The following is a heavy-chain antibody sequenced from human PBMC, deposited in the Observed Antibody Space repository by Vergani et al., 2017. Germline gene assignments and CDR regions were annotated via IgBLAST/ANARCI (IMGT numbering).Heavy chain of an antibody. J-gene: IGHJ5*02. CDR1: GYTFTSYG. CDR3: ARAPPRDSSRWYLYNWFDP. Sequence: QVQLVQSGAEVKKPGASVKVSCKASGYTFTSYGISWVRQAPGQGLEWMGWISAYNGNTNYAQKLQGRVTMTTDTSTSTAYMELRSLISDDTAVYYFARAPPRDSSRWYLYNWFDPWGQGTLVTVSS. CDR2: ISAYNGNT. D-gene: IGHD6-13*01. V-gene: IGHV1-18*01.